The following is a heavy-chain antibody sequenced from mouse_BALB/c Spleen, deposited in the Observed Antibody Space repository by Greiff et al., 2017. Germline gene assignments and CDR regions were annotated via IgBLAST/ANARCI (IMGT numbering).Heavy chain of an antibody. J-gene: IGHJ4*01. D-gene: IGHD1-1*01. CDR1: GYTFTSYW. V-gene: IGHV1-87*01. Sequence: QVQLQQSGAELARPGASVKLSCKASGYTFTSYWMQWVKQRPGQGLEWIGAIYPGDGDTRYTQKFKGKATLTADKSSSTAYMQLSSLASEDSEVYYCARWDIYYGSSYGDYAMDYWGQGTSVTVSS. CDR3: ARWDIYYGSSYGDYAMDY. CDR2: IYPGDGDT.